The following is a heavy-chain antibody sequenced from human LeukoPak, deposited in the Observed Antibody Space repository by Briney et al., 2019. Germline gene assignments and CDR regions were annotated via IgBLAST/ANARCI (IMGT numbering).Heavy chain of an antibody. D-gene: IGHD3-9*01. Sequence: GGSLRLSCAASGFTFSSYSMNWVRQAPGKGLEWVLYISSSSSTIYYADSVKGRFTISRDNAKNSLYLQMNNLRAEDTAVYYCARDSLTGTTRGDYWGRGRLVTVSS. CDR2: ISSSSSTI. CDR1: GFTFSSYS. CDR3: ARDSLTGTTRGDY. J-gene: IGHJ4*01. V-gene: IGHV3-48*01.